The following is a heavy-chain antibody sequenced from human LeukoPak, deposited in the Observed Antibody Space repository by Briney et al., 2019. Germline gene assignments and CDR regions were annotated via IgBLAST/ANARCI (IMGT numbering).Heavy chain of an antibody. CDR1: GFTFSSYG. CDR2: IWYDGSNK. Sequence: GRSLRLSCAASGFTFSSYGMHWVRQAPGKGLEWVAVIWYDGSNKYYADSVKGRFTISRDNSKNTLYLQMNSLRAEDTAVYYCARLGQQWFGELLGPIYYFDYWGQGTLVTVSS. CDR3: ARLGQQWFGELLGPIYYFDY. V-gene: IGHV3-33*01. D-gene: IGHD3-10*01. J-gene: IGHJ4*02.